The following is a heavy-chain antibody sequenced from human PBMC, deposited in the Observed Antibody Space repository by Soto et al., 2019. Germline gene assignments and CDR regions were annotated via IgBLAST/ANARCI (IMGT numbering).Heavy chain of an antibody. CDR2: IIPIFGTA. D-gene: IGHD6-13*01. CDR1: GGTFSSYA. CDR3: ARDRRRAAAGPYYYYYGMDV. Sequence: EASVKVSCKASGGTFSSYAISWVRQAPGQGLEWMGGIIPIFGTANYAQKFQGRVTITADESTSTAYMELSSLRSEDTAVYYCARDRRRAAAGPYYYYYGMDVWGQGTTVTVSS. J-gene: IGHJ6*02. V-gene: IGHV1-69*13.